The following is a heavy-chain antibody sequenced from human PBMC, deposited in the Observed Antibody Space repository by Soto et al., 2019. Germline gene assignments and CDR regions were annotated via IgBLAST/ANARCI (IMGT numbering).Heavy chain of an antibody. V-gene: IGHV1-69*13. Sequence: SVKVSCKASGGTFSGDASSWVGRPPGRGLEWIGGIIPIFGTANYAQKFQGRVTITADESTSTAYMELSSLRSEDTAVYYCARGRPMVPTRFDYWGQGTLVTVSS. D-gene: IGHD3-10*01. J-gene: IGHJ4*02. CDR2: IIPIFGTA. CDR3: ARGRPMVPTRFDY. CDR1: GGTFSGDA.